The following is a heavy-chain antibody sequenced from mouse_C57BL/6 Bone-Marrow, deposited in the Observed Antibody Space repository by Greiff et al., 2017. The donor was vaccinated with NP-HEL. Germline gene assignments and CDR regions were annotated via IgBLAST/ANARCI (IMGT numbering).Heavy chain of an antibody. CDR1: GFNIKDDY. V-gene: IGHV14-4*01. CDR2: IDPENGDT. D-gene: IGHD2-1*01. Sequence: EVQGVESGAELVRPGASVKLSCTASGFNIKDDYMHWVKQRPEQGLEWIGWIDPENGDTEYASKFQGKATITADTSSNTAYLQLSSLTSEDTAVYYCTTVTTLYYYAMDYWGQGTSVTVSS. J-gene: IGHJ4*01. CDR3: TTVTTLYYYAMDY.